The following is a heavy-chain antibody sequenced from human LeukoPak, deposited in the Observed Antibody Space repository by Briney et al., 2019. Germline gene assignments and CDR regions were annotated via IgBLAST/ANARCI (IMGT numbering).Heavy chain of an antibody. Sequence: ASETLSLTCAVYGGSFSGYYWSWIRQPPGKGLEWIGEINHSGSTNYSPSLKSRVTISVDTSKNQFSLKLSSVTAADTAVYYCARQRDYYYYYYMDVWGKGTTVTISS. CDR1: GGSFSGYY. V-gene: IGHV4-34*01. CDR3: ARQRDYYYYYYMDV. CDR2: INHSGST. J-gene: IGHJ6*03.